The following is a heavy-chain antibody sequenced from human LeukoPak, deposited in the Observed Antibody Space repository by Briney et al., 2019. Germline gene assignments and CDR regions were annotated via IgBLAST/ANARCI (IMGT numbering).Heavy chain of an antibody. J-gene: IGHJ4*02. D-gene: IGHD3-10*02. CDR2: INHSGST. CDR1: GGSISSGGYS. Sequence: SQTLSLTCAVSGGSISSGGYSWSWIRQPPGKGLEWIGEINHSGSTNYNPSLKSRVTISVDTSKNQFSLKLSSVTAADTAVYYCATYARELYYFDYWGQGTLVTVSS. CDR3: ATYARELYYFDY. V-gene: IGHV4-30-2*01.